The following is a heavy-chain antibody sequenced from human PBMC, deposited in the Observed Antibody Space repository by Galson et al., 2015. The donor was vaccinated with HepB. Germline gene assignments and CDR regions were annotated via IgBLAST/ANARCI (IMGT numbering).Heavy chain of an antibody. CDR1: GFTLTSYG. J-gene: IGHJ4*02. V-gene: IGHV3-30*02. CDR3: AKDGIAVAGTYFY. D-gene: IGHD6-19*01. CDR2: IRYDGTNK. Sequence: SLRLSCAASGFTLTSYGMHWVRQAPGKGLEWVAFIRYDGTNKYYADSVKGRFTISRDNSKNTLYLQMNSLRAEDTAVYYCAKDGIAVAGTYFYWGQGTLVTVSS.